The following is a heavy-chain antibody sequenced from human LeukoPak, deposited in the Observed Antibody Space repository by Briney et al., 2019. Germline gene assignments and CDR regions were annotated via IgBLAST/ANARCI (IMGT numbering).Heavy chain of an antibody. CDR2: ISASGGST. CDR1: GFTLSSYA. V-gene: IGHV3-23*01. Sequence: PGGSLRLSCAASGFTLSSYAISWVRQAPGKGLEWVSSISASGGSTNYADSVKGRFTISRDNSKNTVYLQMNSLRAEDTAVYYCAKVMKGSERLTMVRGVIIKTAGLYYMDVWGKGTRSPSP. D-gene: IGHD3-10*01. CDR3: AKVMKGSERLTMVRGVIIKTAGLYYMDV. J-gene: IGHJ6*03.